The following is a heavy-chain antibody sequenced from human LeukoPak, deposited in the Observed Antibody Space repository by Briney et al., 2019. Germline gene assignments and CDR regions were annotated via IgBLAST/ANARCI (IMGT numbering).Heavy chain of an antibody. Sequence: SETLSLTCTVSGGSISSYYWSWIRQPPGKGLEWIGYIYYSGSTNYNPSLTSRVTISVGTSKNQLSLRLSSVTAADTAVYYWARSGYYYDSSGNYPYFDYWGQGTLVTVSS. CDR2: IYYSGST. V-gene: IGHV4-59*01. J-gene: IGHJ4*02. CDR3: ARSGYYYDSSGNYPYFDY. D-gene: IGHD3-22*01. CDR1: GGSISSYY.